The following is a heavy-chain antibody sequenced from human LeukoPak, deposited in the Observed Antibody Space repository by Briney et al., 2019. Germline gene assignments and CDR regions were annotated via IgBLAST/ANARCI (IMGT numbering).Heavy chain of an antibody. CDR2: INWNGGTT. D-gene: IGHD2-21*01. J-gene: IGHJ4*02. V-gene: IGHV3-20*04. CDR3: ARENGCGDDCYSFDY. Sequence: GGSLRLSCAASGITFDDFGMSWVRQAPGKGLEWVSGINWNGGTTAYADSVKGRFTISRDNAKNSLYLQMNSLRAEDTALYYCARENGCGDDCYSFDYWGQGTLVTVSS. CDR1: GITFDDFG.